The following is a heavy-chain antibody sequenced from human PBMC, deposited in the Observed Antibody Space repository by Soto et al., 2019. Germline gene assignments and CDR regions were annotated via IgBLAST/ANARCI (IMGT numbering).Heavy chain of an antibody. D-gene: IGHD3-9*01. CDR2: INAGNGNT. CDR3: ASNPKTPGYFDWLYGMDV. J-gene: IGHJ6*02. V-gene: IGHV1-3*01. Sequence: ASVKVSCKASGYTFTSYAMHWVRQAPGQRLEWMGWINAGNGNTKYSQKFQGRVTITRDTSASTAYMELSSLRSEDTAVYYCASNPKTPGYFDWLYGMDVWGQGTTVTVSS. CDR1: GYTFTSYA.